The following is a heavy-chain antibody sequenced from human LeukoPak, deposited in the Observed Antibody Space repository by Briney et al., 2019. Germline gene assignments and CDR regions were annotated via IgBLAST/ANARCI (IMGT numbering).Heavy chain of an antibody. CDR2: INPNSGGT. V-gene: IGHV1-2*02. J-gene: IGHJ6*03. D-gene: IGHD6-6*01. CDR1: GYTFTGYY. CDR3: ATLEYSSSSGHYYYYYMDV. Sequence: ASVKVSCKASGYTFTGYYMHWVRQAPGQGLEGMGWINPNSGGTNYAQKFQGRVTMTRDTSISTAYMELSRLRSDDTAVYYCATLEYSSSSGHYYYYYMDVWGKGTTVTVSS.